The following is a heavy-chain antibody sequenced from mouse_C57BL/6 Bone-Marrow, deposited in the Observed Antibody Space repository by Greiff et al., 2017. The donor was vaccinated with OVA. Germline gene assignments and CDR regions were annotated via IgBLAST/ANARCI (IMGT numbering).Heavy chain of an antibody. V-gene: IGHV1-55*01. J-gene: IGHJ1*03. CDR1: GYTFTSYW. CDR2: IYPGSGST. CDR3: ARSDLLRYRGYFDV. D-gene: IGHD1-1*01. Sequence: QVQLKQPGAELVKPGASVKMSCKASGYTFTSYWITWVKQRPGQGLEWIGDIYPGSGSTNYNEKFKSKATLTVDTSSSTAYMQLSSLTSEDSAVYYCARSDLLRYRGYFDVWGTGTTVTVSS.